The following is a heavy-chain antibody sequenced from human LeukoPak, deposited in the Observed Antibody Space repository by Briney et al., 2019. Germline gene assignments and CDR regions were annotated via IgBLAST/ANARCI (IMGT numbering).Heavy chain of an antibody. D-gene: IGHD6-6*01. V-gene: IGHV4-38-2*01. CDR3: ASSPIAARPWNGMDV. CDR2: ISHSAIT. CDR1: GYSISSGYY. Sequence: SETLSLTCAVSGYSISSGYYWGWIRQPPRKGLEWIGSISHSAITYHNPSLKSRVTISIDTSKNQFSLKLSSVTAADTAVYYCASSPIAARPWNGMDVWGQGTTVTVSS. J-gene: IGHJ6*02.